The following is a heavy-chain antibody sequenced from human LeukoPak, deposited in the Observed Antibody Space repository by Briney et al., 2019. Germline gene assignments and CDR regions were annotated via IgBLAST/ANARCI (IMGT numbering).Heavy chain of an antibody. V-gene: IGHV1-2*04. CDR3: AIARRDSSSWSAAFDI. D-gene: IGHD6-13*01. CDR2: INPNSGGT. J-gene: IGHJ3*02. Sequence: ASVKVSCKASGYTFTGYYMHWVRQAPGQGLEWMGWINPNSGGTNYAQKFQGWVTMTRDTSISTAYMELSRLRSDDTAVHYCAIARRDSSSWSAAFDIWGQGTMVTVSS. CDR1: GYTFTGYY.